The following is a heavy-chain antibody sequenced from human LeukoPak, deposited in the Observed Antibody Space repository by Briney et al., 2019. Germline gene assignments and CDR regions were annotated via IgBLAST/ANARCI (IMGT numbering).Heavy chain of an antibody. Sequence: SETLSLTCAVYGGSFSGYYWSWIRQPPGKGLEWIGEINHSGSTNYNPPLKSRVTISVDTSKNQFSLKLSSVTAADTAVYYCARGQSRRVWFGGRAFDIWGQGTMVTVSS. CDR3: ARGQSRRVWFGGRAFDI. D-gene: IGHD3-10*01. CDR1: GGSFSGYY. CDR2: INHSGST. V-gene: IGHV4-34*01. J-gene: IGHJ3*02.